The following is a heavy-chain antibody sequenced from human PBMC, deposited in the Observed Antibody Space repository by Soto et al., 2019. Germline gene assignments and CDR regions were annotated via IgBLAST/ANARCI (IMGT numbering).Heavy chain of an antibody. CDR1: GYTFTSYA. CDR3: ARDILVVVAATANNIHNWFDP. Sequence: ASVKVSCKASGYTFTSYAMHWVRQAPGQRLEWMGWINAGNGNTKYSQKFQGRVTITRDTSASTAYMELSSLRSEDTAVYYCARDILVVVAATANNIHNWFDPWGQGTLVTVSS. V-gene: IGHV1-3*01. CDR2: INAGNGNT. D-gene: IGHD2-15*01. J-gene: IGHJ5*02.